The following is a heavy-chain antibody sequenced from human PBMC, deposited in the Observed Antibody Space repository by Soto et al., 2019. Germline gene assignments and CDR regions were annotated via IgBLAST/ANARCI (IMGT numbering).Heavy chain of an antibody. Sequence: GGSLRLSCAASGFTFSSYGMHWVRQAPGKGLEWVAVIWYDGSNKYYADSVKGRFTISRDNSKNTLYLQMNSLRAEDTAVYYCARGPHYYDSSGYYSLDFDYWGQGTLVTVSS. D-gene: IGHD3-22*01. CDR1: GFTFSSYG. V-gene: IGHV3-33*01. CDR3: ARGPHYYDSSGYYSLDFDY. CDR2: IWYDGSNK. J-gene: IGHJ4*02.